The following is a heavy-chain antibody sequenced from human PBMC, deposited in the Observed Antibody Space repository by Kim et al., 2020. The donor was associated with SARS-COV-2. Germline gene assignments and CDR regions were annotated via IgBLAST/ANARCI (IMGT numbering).Heavy chain of an antibody. Sequence: SETLSLTCTVSGGSISSGGYYWSWIRQHPGKGLEWIGYIYYSGSTYYNPSLKSRVTISVDTSKNQFSLKLSSVTAADTAVYYCARDMFTYGTTVTTHDAFDVWGQGTMVTVSS. D-gene: IGHD4-17*01. J-gene: IGHJ3*01. CDR1: GGSISSGGYY. V-gene: IGHV4-31*03. CDR2: IYYSGST. CDR3: ARDMFTYGTTVTTHDAFDV.